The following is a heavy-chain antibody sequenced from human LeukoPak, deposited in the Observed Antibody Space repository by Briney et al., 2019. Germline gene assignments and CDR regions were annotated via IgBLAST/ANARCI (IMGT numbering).Heavy chain of an antibody. D-gene: IGHD6-13*01. Sequence: GGSLRLSRAAAAVCFSSYDMYWDRQAPGKGLEWVAYISTSGSTIDYADSVKGRFTISRDDGKRSVFLQMNSLRLAAVTPSYSAPPAAALHRTISTEYLQDWGQGTLVTVSS. CDR2: ISTSGSTI. V-gene: IGHV3-48*03. CDR1: AVCFSSYD. J-gene: IGHJ1*01. CDR3: APPAAALHRTISTEYLQD.